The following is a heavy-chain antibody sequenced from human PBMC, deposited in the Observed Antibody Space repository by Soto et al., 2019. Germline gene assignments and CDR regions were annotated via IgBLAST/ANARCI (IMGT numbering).Heavy chain of an antibody. CDR3: AKIAVRGKWYFDY. J-gene: IGHJ4*02. CDR1: GFTFSSCG. CDR2: ISDNGGST. Sequence: GGSLRLSCAASGFTFSSCGMSWLRQAPGKGLEWVSSISDNGGSTYYADSVKGRISTSRDNSKNTLFLQVNSLRAEDTAVYFCAKIAVRGKWYFDYWGPGTLVTVSS. D-gene: IGHD6-19*01. V-gene: IGHV3-23*01.